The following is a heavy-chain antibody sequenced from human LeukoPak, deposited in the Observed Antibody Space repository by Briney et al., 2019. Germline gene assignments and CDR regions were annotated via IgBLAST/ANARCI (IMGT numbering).Heavy chain of an antibody. CDR3: ARDTGGGYSCYDC. CDR2: IKQDGSEK. Sequence: GGSLRLSCAASGSTFSSYWMTWIRQAPGKGLEWVANIKQDGSEKYYVDSVKGRFTISRDNAKNSLYLQMNSLRAEDTAVYYCARDTGGGYSCYDCWGQGTLVTVSS. CDR1: GSTFSSYW. V-gene: IGHV3-7*01. D-gene: IGHD5-18*01. J-gene: IGHJ4*02.